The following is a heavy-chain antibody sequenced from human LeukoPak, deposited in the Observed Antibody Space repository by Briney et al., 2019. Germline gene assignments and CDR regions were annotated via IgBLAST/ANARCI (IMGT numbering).Heavy chain of an antibody. Sequence: SETLSLTCTVSGGSISSSSYYWGWIRQPPGKGLEWIGSIYYSGSTYYNPSLQSRVTISIDTSKNQFSLKLSSVTAADTAVYYCAKLRVQNYGGNWGFDYWGQGTLVTVSS. V-gene: IGHV4-39*01. CDR1: GGSISSSSYY. J-gene: IGHJ4*02. CDR2: IYYSGST. D-gene: IGHD4-23*01. CDR3: AKLRVQNYGGNWGFDY.